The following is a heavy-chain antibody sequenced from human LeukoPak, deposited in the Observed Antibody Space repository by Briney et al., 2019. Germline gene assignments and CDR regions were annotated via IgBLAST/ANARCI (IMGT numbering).Heavy chain of an antibody. D-gene: IGHD3-10*01. J-gene: IGHJ4*02. Sequence: GGSLRLSCAASGFTFTKYGMSWVRQAPGKGLEWISTISDSGAYTYYADFVKGRFTVSRDKSKNMVFLEVNSLRAEDTATYFCAKGRILWFGEQSDFDYWGQGTLVTVSS. CDR3: AKGRILWFGEQSDFDY. V-gene: IGHV3-23*01. CDR2: ISDSGAYT. CDR1: GFTFTKYG.